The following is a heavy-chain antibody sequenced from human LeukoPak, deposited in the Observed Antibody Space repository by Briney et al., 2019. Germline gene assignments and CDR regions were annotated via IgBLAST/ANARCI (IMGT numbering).Heavy chain of an antibody. CDR2: ISSSSSTI. CDR1: GFTFSSYS. CDR3: AREFGHNRWYFDY. V-gene: IGHV3-48*04. Sequence: PGGSLRLSCAASGFTFSSYSMNWVRQAPGKGLEWVSYISSSSSTIYYADSVKGRFTISRDNAKNSLYLQMNSLRAEDTAVYYCAREFGHNRWYFDYWGQGALVTVSS. J-gene: IGHJ4*02. D-gene: IGHD5-24*01.